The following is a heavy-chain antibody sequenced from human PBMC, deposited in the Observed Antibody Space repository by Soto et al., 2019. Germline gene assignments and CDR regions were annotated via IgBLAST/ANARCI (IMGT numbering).Heavy chain of an antibody. CDR3: AREGLVLVPTTVNSDYYYYAMDV. J-gene: IGHJ6*02. D-gene: IGHD2-2*01. V-gene: IGHV1-3*01. Sequence: GASVKVSCKASGYTFTSYAMHWGRQAPGQRPEWMGWINAGNGNTKYSQKFQGRVTITRDTSASTDYMELSSLRSDDTAVYYCAREGLVLVPTTVNSDYYYYAMDVWGQGTTVTVSS. CDR1: GYTFTSYA. CDR2: INAGNGNT.